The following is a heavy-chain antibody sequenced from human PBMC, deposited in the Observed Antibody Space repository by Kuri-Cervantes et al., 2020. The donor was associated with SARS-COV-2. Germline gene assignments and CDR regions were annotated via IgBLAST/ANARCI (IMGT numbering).Heavy chain of an antibody. CDR2: IKQDGSEK. Sequence: GESLKISCAASGFTFSSYSMNWVRQAPGKGLEWVTNIKQDGSEKYYVDSVKGRFTISRDNAKNSLYLQMNSLRAEDTAVYYCARDSGYYYDSSGYSNLDYWGQGTLVTVSS. CDR3: ARDSGYYYDSSGYSNLDY. D-gene: IGHD3-22*01. CDR1: GFTFSSYS. V-gene: IGHV3-7*01. J-gene: IGHJ4*02.